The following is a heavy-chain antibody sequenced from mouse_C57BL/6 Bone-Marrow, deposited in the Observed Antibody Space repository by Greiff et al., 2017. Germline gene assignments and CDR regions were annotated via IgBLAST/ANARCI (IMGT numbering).Heavy chain of an antibody. D-gene: IGHD2-13*01. CDR1: GYTFTSYW. CDR3: ARRLLYFDY. V-gene: IGHV1-50*01. CDR2: IDPSDSYT. Sequence: VQLQQPGAELVKPGASVKLSCKASGYTFTSYWMQWVKQRPGQGLEWIGEIDPSDSYTNYNQKFTGKATLTVNTSSSTAYMQLSSLTSEYSAVYYCARRLLYFDYWGQGTTLTVSS. J-gene: IGHJ2*01.